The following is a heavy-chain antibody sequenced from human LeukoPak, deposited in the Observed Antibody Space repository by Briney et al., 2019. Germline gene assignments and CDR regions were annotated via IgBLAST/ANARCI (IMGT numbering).Heavy chain of an antibody. CDR3: ANDLYCSSTSCSDY. CDR1: GFTLSRHG. V-gene: IGHV3-30*02. D-gene: IGHD2-2*01. J-gene: IGHJ4*02. CDR2: IRYDGSNK. Sequence: GGAPRPSRAPSGFTLSRHGMDWVRPAPGKGLGWGAFIRYDGSNKYSADSVKGRFTISRDNSKNTLYLQMNSLRAEDTAVYYCANDLYCSSTSCSDYWGQGTLVTVSS.